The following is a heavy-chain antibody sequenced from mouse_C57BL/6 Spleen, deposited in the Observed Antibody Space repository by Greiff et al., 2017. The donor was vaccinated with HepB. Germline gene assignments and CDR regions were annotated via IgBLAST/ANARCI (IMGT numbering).Heavy chain of an antibody. CDR2: IHPNSGST. J-gene: IGHJ4*01. Sequence: QVHVKQPGAELVKPGASVKLSCKASGYTFTSYWMHWVKQRPGQGLEWIGMIHPNSGSTNYNEKFKSKATLTVDKSSSTAYMQLSSLTSEDSAVYYCARWDLYSSNYDAMDYWGQGTSVTVSS. CDR1: GYTFTSYW. V-gene: IGHV1-64*01. D-gene: IGHD2-5*01. CDR3: ARWDLYSSNYDAMDY.